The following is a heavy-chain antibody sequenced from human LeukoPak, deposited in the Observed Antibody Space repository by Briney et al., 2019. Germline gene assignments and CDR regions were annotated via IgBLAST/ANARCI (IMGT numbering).Heavy chain of an antibody. J-gene: IGHJ3*02. CDR3: ARSDTPLSAFDI. Sequence: LTPYRTASAYTFTNNSMNSLRHTPRKDLHRPSSISSSSSYIYYADSVKGRFTISRDNAKNSLYLQMNSLRAEDTAVYYCARSDTPLSAFDIWGQETMVTVSS. CDR1: AYTFTNNS. CDR2: ISSSSSYI. D-gene: IGHD5-18*01. V-gene: IGHV3-21*01.